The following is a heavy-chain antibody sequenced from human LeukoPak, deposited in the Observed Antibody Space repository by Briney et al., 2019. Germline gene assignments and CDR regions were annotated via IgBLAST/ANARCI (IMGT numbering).Heavy chain of an antibody. Sequence: SETLSLTCTVSGGSISSYYWSWIRQPPGKGLEWIGYIYYSGSTNYNPSLKSRVTISVDTSKNQFSLKLSSVTAADTAVYYCARGYDLVDYWGRGTLVTVSS. CDR2: IYYSGST. D-gene: IGHD3-3*01. J-gene: IGHJ4*02. V-gene: IGHV4-59*01. CDR3: ARGYDLVDY. CDR1: GGSISSYY.